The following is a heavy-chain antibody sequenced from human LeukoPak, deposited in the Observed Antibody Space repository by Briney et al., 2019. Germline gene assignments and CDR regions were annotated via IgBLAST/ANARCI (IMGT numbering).Heavy chain of an antibody. J-gene: IGHJ4*02. V-gene: IGHV3-48*03. CDR3: ARGSVQGTLAAAGGGFDH. CDR1: TFTFSRYE. D-gene: IGHD6-13*01. Sequence: GGSLRLSCTAPTFTFSRYEMHWIRQAPGKGLEWVAYISNSGSTRYYADSVKGRFTISRDNARNSLSLQMNSLRAEDTAVYYCARGSVQGTLAAAGGGFDHWGQGALVTVSS. CDR2: ISNSGSTR.